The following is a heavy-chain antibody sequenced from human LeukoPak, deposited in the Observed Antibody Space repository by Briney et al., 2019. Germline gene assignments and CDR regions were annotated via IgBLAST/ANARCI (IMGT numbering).Heavy chain of an antibody. V-gene: IGHV3-7*01. Sequence: PGGSLRLSCATSGFSFNTFWMNWVRQVPGKGLERVATINQGGTEKYYVDSVKGRFTISRGNAKNSLSLQMYGLTAEDTAVYYCARDGPPAGLFFDNWGQGTLVTVSS. CDR1: GFSFNTFW. D-gene: IGHD2-2*01. CDR2: INQGGTEK. CDR3: ARDGPPAGLFFDN. J-gene: IGHJ4*02.